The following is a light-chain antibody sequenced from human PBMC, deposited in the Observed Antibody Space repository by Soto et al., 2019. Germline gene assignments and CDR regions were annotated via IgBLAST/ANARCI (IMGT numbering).Light chain of an antibody. J-gene: IGKJ1*01. CDR3: QQYSNGWT. CDR2: DAS. CDR1: QSLSRN. V-gene: IGKV3-15*01. Sequence: EIVMTQSPATLSVSPGERATLSCRASQSLSRNLAWYQQKPGQAPRLFIYDASTRATGIPARFSARGSGTEFTFTISSLQSEDFAVYYCQQYSNGWTFGQGTKVDIK.